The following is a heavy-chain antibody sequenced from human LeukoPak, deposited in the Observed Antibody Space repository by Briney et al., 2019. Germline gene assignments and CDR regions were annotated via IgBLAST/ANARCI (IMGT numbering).Heavy chain of an antibody. V-gene: IGHV4-34*01. D-gene: IGHD2-2*01. CDR1: GGSISGYY. J-gene: IGHJ3*02. CDR3: ARGRMPPSAFDI. Sequence: SETLSLTCTVSGGSISGYYWSWIRQPPGKGLEWIGEINHSGSTNYNPSLKSRVTISVDTSKNQFSLKLSSVTAADTAVYYCARGRMPPSAFDIWGQGTMVTVSS. CDR2: INHSGST.